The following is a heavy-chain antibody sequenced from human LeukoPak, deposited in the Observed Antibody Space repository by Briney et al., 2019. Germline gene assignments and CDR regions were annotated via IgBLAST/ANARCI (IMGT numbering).Heavy chain of an antibody. CDR2: IKQDGSEE. V-gene: IGHV3-7*01. D-gene: IGHD1-26*01. Sequence: GGSLRLSCAASGFTFSSYWMSWVRQAPGKGLEWVVNIKQDGSEEYYVDSVKGRFTISRDNAKNSLYLQMNSLRAEDTAVYYCARVMGGSYKNADYWGQGTLVTVSS. CDR1: GFTFSSYW. CDR3: ARVMGGSYKNADY. J-gene: IGHJ4*02.